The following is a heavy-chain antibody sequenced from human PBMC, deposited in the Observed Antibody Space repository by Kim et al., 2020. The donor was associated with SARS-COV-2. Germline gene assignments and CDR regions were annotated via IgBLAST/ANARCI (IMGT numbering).Heavy chain of an antibody. CDR3: ARDWEMPVWGVPHY. V-gene: IGHV1-69*04. D-gene: IGHD3-16*01. J-gene: IGHJ4*02. Sequence: AQKFQGRVTITADKSTSTAYMELSSLRSEDTAVYYCARDWEMPVWGVPHYWGQGTLVTVSS.